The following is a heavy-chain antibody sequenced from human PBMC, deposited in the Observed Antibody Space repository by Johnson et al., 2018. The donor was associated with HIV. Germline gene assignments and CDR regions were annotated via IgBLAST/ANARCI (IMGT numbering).Heavy chain of an antibody. CDR3: AKIVATSDDVFDI. V-gene: IGHV3-30*18. CDR1: GFTFDDYG. CDR2: ISYDGSNK. J-gene: IGHJ3*02. Sequence: QLVESGGGVVQPGGSLRLSCAASGFTFDDYGMSWVRQAPGKGLEWVALISYDGSNKYYADSVKGRFTISRDNSKNTLYLQMNSLRAEDTAVFYCAKIVATSDDVFDIWGQGTKVTVSS. D-gene: IGHD5-12*01.